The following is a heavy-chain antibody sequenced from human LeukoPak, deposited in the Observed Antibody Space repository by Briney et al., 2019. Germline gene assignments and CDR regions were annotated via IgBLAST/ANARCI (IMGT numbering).Heavy chain of an antibody. V-gene: IGHV4-61*02. CDR2: IYTSGST. CDR1: GDSISSGIHY. D-gene: IGHD3-10*01. J-gene: IGHJ3*02. CDR3: ARYFYYYGSGSNAFDI. Sequence: SETLSLTCTVSGDSISSGIHYWNWIRQPAGKGLEWIGRIYTSGSTNYNPSLKSRVTISVDTSKNQFSLKLSSVTAADTAVYYCARYFYYYGSGSNAFDIWGQGTMVTVSS.